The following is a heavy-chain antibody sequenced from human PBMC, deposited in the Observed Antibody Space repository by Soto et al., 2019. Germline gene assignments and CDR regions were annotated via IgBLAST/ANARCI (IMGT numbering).Heavy chain of an antibody. CDR1: GFTFDDYA. V-gene: IGHV3-9*01. Sequence: GGSLRLSCAASGFTFDDYAMHWVRQAPGKGLEWVSGISWNSGSIGYADSVKGRFTISRDNSKNTLYLQMNSLRAEDTAVYYCAGEVVVGSYGPAPVYGMDVWGQGTTVTVSS. D-gene: IGHD2-21*01. CDR2: ISWNSGSI. J-gene: IGHJ6*02. CDR3: AGEVVVGSYGPAPVYGMDV.